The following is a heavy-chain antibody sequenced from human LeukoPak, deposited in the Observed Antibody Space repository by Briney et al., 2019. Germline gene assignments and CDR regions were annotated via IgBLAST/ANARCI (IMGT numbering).Heavy chain of an antibody. J-gene: IGHJ4*02. CDR3: ARGGCSSTSCYAYDY. Sequence: ASVKVSCKASGYTFTDYNMHWVRQAPGQGLEWLEWINPYSGDTNYAQKFQARVTMTRDTSIRTAYMEMSSLESEDTAVYYCARGGCSSTSCYAYDYWGQGTLVTVSS. CDR2: INPYSGDT. D-gene: IGHD2-2*01. CDR1: GYTFTDYN. V-gene: IGHV1-2*02.